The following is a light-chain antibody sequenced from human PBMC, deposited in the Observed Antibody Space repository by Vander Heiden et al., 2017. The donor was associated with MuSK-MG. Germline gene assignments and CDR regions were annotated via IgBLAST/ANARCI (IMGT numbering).Light chain of an antibody. CDR2: GAS. CDR3: HQDNNWPRT. CDR1: QSVSSN. Sequence: EIVMTQSPATLSVSPGERATLSCRASQSVSSNLAWYQHKPGQAPRLLIYGASTRATGIPARFSGSGSGTEFTLTISSLQSEDFAVYYCHQDNNWPRTFGQWTKLEIK. V-gene: IGKV3-15*01. J-gene: IGKJ2*01.